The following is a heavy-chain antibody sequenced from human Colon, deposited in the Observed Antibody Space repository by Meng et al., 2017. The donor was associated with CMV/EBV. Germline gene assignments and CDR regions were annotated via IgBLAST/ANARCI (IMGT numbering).Heavy chain of an antibody. CDR1: GYSFTGQY. V-gene: IGHV1-2*02. CDR3: ARVKCGTTSCAQGSGLDP. D-gene: IGHD2-2*01. J-gene: IGHJ5*02. CDR2: INPASGDT. Sequence: ASVKVSCKASGYSFTGQYMHWVRQAPGQGLEWMGWINPASGDTNYAETFQDRVTMTRDTSISTAYMELSGLSSDDTAVYYCARVKCGTTSCAQGSGLDPWGQGTLVTVSS.